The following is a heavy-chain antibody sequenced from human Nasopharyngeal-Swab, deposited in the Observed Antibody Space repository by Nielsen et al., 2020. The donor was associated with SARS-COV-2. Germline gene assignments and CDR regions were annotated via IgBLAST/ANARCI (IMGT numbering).Heavy chain of an antibody. Sequence: SVKVSCKASGGTFSSYAISWVRQAPGQGLEWMGGIIPIFGTANYAQKFQGRVTITADESTSTAYMELSSLRSGDTAVYYCAREHIVVVVAATPIYYYYGMDVWGQGTTVTVSS. CDR2: IIPIFGTA. D-gene: IGHD2-15*01. J-gene: IGHJ6*02. CDR3: AREHIVVVVAATPIYYYYGMDV. V-gene: IGHV1-69*13. CDR1: GGTFSSYA.